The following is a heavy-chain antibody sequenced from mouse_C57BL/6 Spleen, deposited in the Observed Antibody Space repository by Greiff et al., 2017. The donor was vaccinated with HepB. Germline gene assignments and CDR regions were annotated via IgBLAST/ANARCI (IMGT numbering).Heavy chain of an antibody. Sequence: EVKLVDSGGGLVKPGGSLKLSCAASGFTFSSYTMSWVRQTPEKRLEWVATISGGGGKTYYPDSVKGRFTISTDNANNTLYLQMSSLRSEDTALYYCARPPDYYGSSPWYFDVWGTGTTVTVSS. CDR2: ISGGGGKT. CDR1: GFTFSSYT. V-gene: IGHV5-9*01. D-gene: IGHD1-1*01. CDR3: ARPPDYYGSSPWYFDV. J-gene: IGHJ1*03.